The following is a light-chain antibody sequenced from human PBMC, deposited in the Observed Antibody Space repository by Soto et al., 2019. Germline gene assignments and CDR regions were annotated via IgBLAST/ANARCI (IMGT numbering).Light chain of an antibody. CDR1: SRDVGGYNY. V-gene: IGLV2-14*03. Sequence: QSVLTQPGSLSGSPGQSITLSCTGTSRDVGGYNYVSWYQHHPGKAPQLMIYDVSNRPSGVSNRFSGSKSGNTASLTISGLQPEDEADYYCSSYTTSNTRQIAFGTGTKVTLL. CDR3: SSYTTSNTRQIA. J-gene: IGLJ1*01. CDR2: DVS.